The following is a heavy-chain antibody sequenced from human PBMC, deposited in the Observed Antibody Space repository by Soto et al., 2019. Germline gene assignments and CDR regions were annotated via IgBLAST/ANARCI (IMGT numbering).Heavy chain of an antibody. CDR2: IFYSGST. D-gene: IGHD3-22*01. V-gene: IGHV4-39*01. CDR1: GGSISTSRSY. CDR3: AKQGNYYDVDY. Sequence: PSETLSLTCSFSGGSISTSRSYWAWIRQPPGKGLEWLANIFYSGSTFYNPSLASRVSVSVDTSKNEFSLKLRSVTAEDTAVYYCAKQGNYYDVDYWGQGTLVTVSS. J-gene: IGHJ4*02.